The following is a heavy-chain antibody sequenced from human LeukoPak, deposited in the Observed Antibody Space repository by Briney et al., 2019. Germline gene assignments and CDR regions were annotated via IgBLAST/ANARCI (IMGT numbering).Heavy chain of an antibody. V-gene: IGHV1-2*02. CDR2: VNPDNGGT. J-gene: IGHJ4*02. CDR3: SRDSGYCSGGSCWYFDF. CDR1: GYTFTGYF. D-gene: IGHD2-15*01. Sequence: ASVKVSCKASGYTFTGYFIHWVRQAPGQGLEWMGWVNPDNGGTHYAQNFQGRVTMTRDTSISTAFMELSSLKSDDTAVYYCSRDSGYCSGGSCWYFDFWGQGTLVTVSA.